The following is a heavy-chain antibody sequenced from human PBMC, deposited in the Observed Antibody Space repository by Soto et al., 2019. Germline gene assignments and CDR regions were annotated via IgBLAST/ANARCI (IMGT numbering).Heavy chain of an antibody. V-gene: IGHV3-49*04. J-gene: IGHJ5*02. CDR1: EFIFGDYA. CDR3: AKDGVERWELLEAPGDNWFDH. D-gene: IGHD1-26*01. CDR2: IRGKAYGGTV. Sequence: PGGSLRLSCTGSEFIFGDYAMAWVRQAQGKGLEWVACIRGKAYGGTVEYAASVKGRFTISRDDSKSIAYLQMDSLKREDSGVYYCAKDGVERWELLEAPGDNWFDHWGQGTLVTVSS.